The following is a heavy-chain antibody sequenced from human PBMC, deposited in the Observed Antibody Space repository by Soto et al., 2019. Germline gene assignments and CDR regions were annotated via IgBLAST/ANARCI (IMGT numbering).Heavy chain of an antibody. CDR3: ARLKNPNNYYDSSGYSPPFDY. V-gene: IGHV5-51*01. J-gene: IGHJ4*02. CDR1: GYSFTSYW. CDR2: IYPGDSDT. Sequence: PGESLKISCKGSGYSFTSYWIGWVRQMPGKGLEWMGIIYPGDSDTRYSPSFQGQVTISADKSISTAYLQWSSLKASDTAMYYCARLKNPNNYYDSSGYSPPFDYWGQGTLVTVSS. D-gene: IGHD3-22*01.